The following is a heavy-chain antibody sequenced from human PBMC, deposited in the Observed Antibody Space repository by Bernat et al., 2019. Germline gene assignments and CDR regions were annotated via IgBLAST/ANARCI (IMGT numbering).Heavy chain of an antibody. V-gene: IGHV4-34*01. CDR2: INHSGST. D-gene: IGHD2-2*01. CDR3: ARGDIVVVPAARVYYYYMDV. Sequence: QVQLQQWGAGLLKPPETLSLTCAVYGGSFSDYYWSWIRQPPGKGLEWIGEINHSGSTNYTPSLKSRVTISVDTSKNHFSLKLSSVTAADTAVYFCARGDIVVVPAARVYYYYMDVWGKGTTVTVSS. J-gene: IGHJ6*03. CDR1: GGSFSDYY.